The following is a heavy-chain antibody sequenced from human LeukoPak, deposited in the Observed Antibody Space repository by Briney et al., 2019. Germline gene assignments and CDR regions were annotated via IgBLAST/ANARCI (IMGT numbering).Heavy chain of an antibody. CDR1: GYSFSNYW. Sequence: GESLKISCKASGYSFSNYWIGWVRQMPGKGLEWMGMIFIGDSDTRYSPSFQGQVTISADKSIGTAYLQWSSLKASDTAIYYCARRDNDYDSSGYYSSTHFDYWGQGTLVTVSS. D-gene: IGHD3-22*01. CDR2: IFIGDSDT. V-gene: IGHV5-51*01. CDR3: ARRDNDYDSSGYYSSTHFDY. J-gene: IGHJ4*02.